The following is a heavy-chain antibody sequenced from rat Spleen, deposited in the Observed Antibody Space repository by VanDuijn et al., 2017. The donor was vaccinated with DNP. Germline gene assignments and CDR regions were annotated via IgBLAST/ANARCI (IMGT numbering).Heavy chain of an antibody. CDR3: ARWNIGTSTLDY. CDR2: ISYSRST. J-gene: IGHJ2*01. D-gene: IGHD1-5*01. CDR1: GYSITSGY. V-gene: IGHV3-1*01. Sequence: EVQLQESGPGPVKPSQSLSLTCSVTGYSITSGYRWNWIRKFPGNKMEWIGHISYSRSTSYHPSLKSRISITRDTSKNQFFLQLSSVTTEDTATYYCARWNIGTSTLDYWGQGVMVTVSS.